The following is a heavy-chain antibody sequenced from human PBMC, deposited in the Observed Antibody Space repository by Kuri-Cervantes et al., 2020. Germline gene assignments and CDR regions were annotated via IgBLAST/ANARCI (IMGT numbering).Heavy chain of an antibody. CDR3: ARGGGYSSGPPDY. Sequence: GESLKISCAASGFTFSSYVMHWVRQAPGKGLEWVAVISDDGSNKYYADSVKGRFTISRDNSKNTLYLQMNSLRAEDTAVYYCARGGGYSSGPPDYWGQGTLVTVSS. CDR1: GFTFSSYV. CDR2: ISDDGSNK. J-gene: IGHJ4*02. V-gene: IGHV3-30-3*01. D-gene: IGHD6-19*01.